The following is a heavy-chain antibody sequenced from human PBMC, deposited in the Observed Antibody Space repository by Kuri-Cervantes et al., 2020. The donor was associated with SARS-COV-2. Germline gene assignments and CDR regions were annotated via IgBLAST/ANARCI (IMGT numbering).Heavy chain of an antibody. D-gene: IGHD6-19*01. Sequence: GSLRLSCTVSGGSISSYYWSWIRQPPGKGLEWIGYIYYSGSTNYNPSLKSRVTISVDTSKNQFSLKLSSVTAADTAVYYCAGSSGWYTYYYYGMDVGGQGTTVTVSS. CDR1: GGSISSYY. J-gene: IGHJ6*02. CDR3: AGSSGWYTYYYYGMDV. V-gene: IGHV4-59*01. CDR2: IYYSGST.